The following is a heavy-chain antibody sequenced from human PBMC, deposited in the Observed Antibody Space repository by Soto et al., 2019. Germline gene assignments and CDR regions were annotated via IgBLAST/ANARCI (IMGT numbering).Heavy chain of an antibody. CDR3: GTDRWGGAFDM. V-gene: IGHV3-7*01. CDR1: GFSLRSDW. J-gene: IGHJ3*02. CDR2: IKEDGSVK. D-gene: IGHD3-10*01. Sequence: GGSLRLSCAAIGFSLRSDWMAWVRQIPGKGLEFVANIKEDGSVKNYVDSVKGRFSISRDNDKNSLYLQMNSLRAEDTAVYYCGTDRWGGAFDMWGQGTTVTVSS.